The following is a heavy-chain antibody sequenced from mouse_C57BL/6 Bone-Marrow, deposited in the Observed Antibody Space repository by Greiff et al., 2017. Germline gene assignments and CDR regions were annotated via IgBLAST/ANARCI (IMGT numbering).Heavy chain of an antibody. D-gene: IGHD2-4*01. CDR2: IYWDDDK. Sequence: QVTLKESGPGILQSSQTLSLTCYFSGFSLSTSGMGVSWIRQPSGKGLEWLAHIYWDDDKRYNPSLKSRLTISKDTSRNQVFLKITSVDTADTATYYCARRIGLRRGYAMDYWGQGTSVTVSS. CDR3: ARRIGLRRGYAMDY. V-gene: IGHV8-12*01. CDR1: GFSLSTSGMG. J-gene: IGHJ4*01.